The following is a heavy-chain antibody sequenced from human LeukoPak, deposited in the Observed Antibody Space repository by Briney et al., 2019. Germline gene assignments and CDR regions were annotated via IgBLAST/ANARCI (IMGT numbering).Heavy chain of an antibody. CDR1: GFTFSDAW. Sequence: GGSLRLSCAASGFTFSDAWMNWVRQAPGKGLVWVSRINSVGSSTSYADSVKGRFTISRDNAKNTLYLQMNSLRAEDTAVYYCARERTSGWDAFDFWGQGTLVTVSS. CDR3: ARERTSGWDAFDF. CDR2: INSVGSST. V-gene: IGHV3-74*01. D-gene: IGHD6-19*01. J-gene: IGHJ4*02.